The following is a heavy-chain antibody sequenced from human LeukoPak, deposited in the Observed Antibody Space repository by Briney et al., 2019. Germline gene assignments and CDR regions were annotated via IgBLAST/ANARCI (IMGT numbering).Heavy chain of an antibody. CDR2: MNPNSGNT. V-gene: IGHV1-8*01. CDR3: ARGPPSSQYFQH. J-gene: IGHJ1*01. CDR1: GYTFTSYD. D-gene: IGHD2-2*01. Sequence: ASVKVSCKASGYTFTSYDINWVRQATGQRLEWMGWMNPNSGNTGYAQKFQGRVTMTRNTSTSTAYMELSSLRSEDTAVYSCARGPPSSQYFQHWGQGTLVTVSS.